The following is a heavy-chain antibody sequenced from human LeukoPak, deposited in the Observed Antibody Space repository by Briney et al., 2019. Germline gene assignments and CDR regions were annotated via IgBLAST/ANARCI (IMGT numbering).Heavy chain of an antibody. V-gene: IGHV3-30-3*01. Sequence: PGGSLRLSCAASGFTFSSYAMHWVRQAPGKGLEWVAVISYDGSNKYYADSVKGRFTISRDNSKNTLYLQMNSLRAEDTAVYYCARDLRQWLVPLWAFDIWGQGTMVTVSS. CDR3: ARDLRQWLVPLWAFDI. CDR1: GFTFSSYA. J-gene: IGHJ3*02. D-gene: IGHD6-19*01. CDR2: ISYDGSNK.